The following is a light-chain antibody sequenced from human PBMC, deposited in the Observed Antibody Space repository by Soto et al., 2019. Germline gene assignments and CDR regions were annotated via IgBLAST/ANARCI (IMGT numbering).Light chain of an antibody. CDR2: IND. CDR3: AAWDDRLNAL. V-gene: IGLV1-44*01. J-gene: IGLJ1*01. CDR1: SSNIGDNP. Sequence: QSVLTQPPSASGTPGQRITISCSGSSSNIGDNPVNWYQQLPGAAPKLLIYINDQRSSGVPDRFSGSKSVTSASLAISGLQPEDEADYYCAAWDDRLNALFGTGTKLTVL.